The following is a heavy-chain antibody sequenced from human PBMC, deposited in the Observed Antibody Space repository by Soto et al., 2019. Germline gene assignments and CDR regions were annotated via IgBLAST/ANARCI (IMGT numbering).Heavy chain of an antibody. CDR1: RYTFTSYD. D-gene: IGHD3-16*01. CDR2: MNPNSGNT. J-gene: IGHJ3*02. CDR3: ARGPQTYYDYVWGSYNAFDI. V-gene: IGHV1-8*01. Sequence: ASVQDSCKASRYTFTSYDINWLRQATGEGLEWMGWMNPNSGNTGYAQKFQGKVTMTRNTSISKAYMELSSLRSEDTAVYYCARGPQTYYDYVWGSYNAFDIWGQGTMVTVSS.